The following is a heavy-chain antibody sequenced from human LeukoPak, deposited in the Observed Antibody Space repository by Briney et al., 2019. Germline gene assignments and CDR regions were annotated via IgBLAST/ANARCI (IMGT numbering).Heavy chain of an antibody. J-gene: IGHJ3*02. Sequence: SETLSLTCTVSGGSISSYYWTWIRQPPGKGLEWIGYFYNSGSTNHNPSLKSRVTMSLDTSKNQVSLKLNSVTAADTAVYYCARAKSWGRWGQGFDMWGQGTVVTVSS. CDR3: ARAKSWGRWGQGFDM. CDR1: GGSISSYY. V-gene: IGHV4-59*01. CDR2: FYNSGST. D-gene: IGHD3-16*01.